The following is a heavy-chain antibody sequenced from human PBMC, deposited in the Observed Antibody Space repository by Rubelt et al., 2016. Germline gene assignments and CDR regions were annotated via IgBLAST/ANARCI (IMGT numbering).Heavy chain of an antibody. CDR1: GGSLSGYY. CDR2: SDPSGST. V-gene: IGHV4-34*01. J-gene: IGHJ1*01. CDR3: ARGCYEAFWGT. D-gene: IGHD3-16*01. Sequence: QVQLQQWGAGLLKPSETLSLTCAVYGGSLSGYYWSWIRQSPGKGLEWIGESDPSGSTNYNQSIKRRVTISEDTSKNQFSLSLRSMTAADTGLYYCARGCYEAFWGTWGQVTLVTVSS.